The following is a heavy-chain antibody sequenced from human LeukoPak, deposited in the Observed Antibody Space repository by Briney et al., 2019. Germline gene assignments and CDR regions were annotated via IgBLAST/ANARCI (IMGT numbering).Heavy chain of an antibody. V-gene: IGHV4-59*12. Sequence: PSETLSLTCTVSGGSISSYQWSWIRQPPGKGLEWIGNIYYSGSANYNPSLKSRVTISVDTSKNQFSLKLSSVTAADTAVYFCARGSMAFDYWGQGTLVTVSS. CDR3: ARGSMAFDY. CDR1: GGSISSYQ. J-gene: IGHJ4*02. D-gene: IGHD2/OR15-2a*01. CDR2: IYYSGSA.